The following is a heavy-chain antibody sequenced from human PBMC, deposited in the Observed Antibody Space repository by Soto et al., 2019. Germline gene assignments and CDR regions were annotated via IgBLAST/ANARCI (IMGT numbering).Heavy chain of an antibody. D-gene: IGHD3-3*01. V-gene: IGHV1-18*01. CDR3: ARSSGGNFGIIIEGSNWLDP. Sequence: ASVKVSCKASGYTFTSYGISWVRQAPGQGLEWMGWISAYNGNTNYAQKLQGRVTMTTDTSTSTAYMELRSLRSDDTAIYYCARSSGGNFGIIIEGSNWLDPWGQGTLVTVSS. CDR2: ISAYNGNT. CDR1: GYTFTSYG. J-gene: IGHJ5*02.